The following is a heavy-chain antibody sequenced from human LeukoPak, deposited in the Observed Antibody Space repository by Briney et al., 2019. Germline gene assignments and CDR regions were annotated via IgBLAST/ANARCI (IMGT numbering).Heavy chain of an antibody. CDR2: IYPGDSDT. Sequence: GESLKISCKGSGYSFTNHWIGWVRQMPGKGLEWMGIIYPGDSDTRYSPSFQGQVTISADKSISTAYLQWSSLKASDTAMYYCARCDYYDSSAYYFWGQGPLVTVSS. CDR1: GYSFTNHW. D-gene: IGHD3-22*01. J-gene: IGHJ4*02. V-gene: IGHV5-51*01. CDR3: ARCDYYDSSAYYF.